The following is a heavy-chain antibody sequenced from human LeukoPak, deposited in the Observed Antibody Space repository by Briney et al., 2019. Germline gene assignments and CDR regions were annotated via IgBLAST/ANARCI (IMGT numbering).Heavy chain of an antibody. CDR1: GFTFRNYV. D-gene: IGHD3-22*01. CDR2: TSSDLNVK. Sequence: GGSLRLSCAASGFTFRNYVIHWVRQAPGKGLEWVAITSSDLNVKLYADSVKGRFTISRDNSRSTLYLQMNSLRPEDTAIYYCAKTPQYYYDSSGYYSLPYYFDYWGQGTLVTVSS. J-gene: IGHJ4*02. CDR3: AKTPQYYYDSSGYYSLPYYFDY. V-gene: IGHV3-30*18.